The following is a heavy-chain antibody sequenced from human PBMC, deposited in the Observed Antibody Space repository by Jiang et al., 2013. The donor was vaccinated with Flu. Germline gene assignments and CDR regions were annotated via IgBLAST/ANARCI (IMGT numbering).Heavy chain of an antibody. CDR2: ISAYNGNT. CDR3: ARAEYSSSSEFDY. CDR1: GYTFTSYG. D-gene: IGHD6-6*01. Sequence: SGAEVKKPGASVKVSCKASGYTFTSYGISWVRQAPGQGLEWMGWISAYNGNTNYAQKLQGRVTMTTDTSTSTGYMELSSLRSDDTAVYYCARAEYSSSSEFDYWGQGTTVTVSS. J-gene: IGHJ4*03. V-gene: IGHV1-18*04.